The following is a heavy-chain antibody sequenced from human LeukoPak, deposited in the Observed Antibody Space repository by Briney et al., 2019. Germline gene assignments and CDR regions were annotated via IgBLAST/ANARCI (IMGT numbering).Heavy chain of an antibody. Sequence: ASVKVSCKASGYTFTSYAIHWVRQAPGQGLEWMGWITPSGGTNYPQKFQGRVAITWDTSITTAYMDLSRLTSDDTAVYYCARLERLGNDRAGWFDPWGQGTLVTVSS. CDR3: ARLERLGNDRAGWFDP. J-gene: IGHJ5*02. V-gene: IGHV1-2*02. D-gene: IGHD1-1*01. CDR2: ITPSGGT. CDR1: GYTFTSYA.